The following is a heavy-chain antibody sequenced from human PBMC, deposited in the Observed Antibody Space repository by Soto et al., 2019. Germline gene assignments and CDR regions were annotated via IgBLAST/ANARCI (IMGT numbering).Heavy chain of an antibody. Sequence: SETLSLTCTVSGGSISSGGYYWSWIRQPPGRGLVWIGFFFSIVSTNYTPSLKIRVTFSLVTSKTHFSLKLSFVTAADTAVYYCARTGGSTKDYWGGGTLVTVSS. CDR2: FFSIVST. D-gene: IGHD7-27*01. CDR3: ARTGGSTKDY. V-gene: IGHV4-61*08. J-gene: IGHJ4*02. CDR1: GGSISSGGYY.